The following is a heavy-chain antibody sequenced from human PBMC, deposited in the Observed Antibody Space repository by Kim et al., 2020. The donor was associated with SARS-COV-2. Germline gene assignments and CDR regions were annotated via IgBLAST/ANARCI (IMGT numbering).Heavy chain of an antibody. D-gene: IGHD3-22*01. J-gene: IGHJ3*02. Sequence: ASVKVSCKASGGTFSSYAISWVRQAPGQGLEWMGGIIPIFGTANYAQKFQGRVTITADESTSTAYMELSSLRSEDTAVYYCARPTFYYDSSGYPKGDAFDIWGQGTMVTVSS. CDR1: GGTFSSYA. V-gene: IGHV1-69*13. CDR3: ARPTFYYDSSGYPKGDAFDI. CDR2: IIPIFGTA.